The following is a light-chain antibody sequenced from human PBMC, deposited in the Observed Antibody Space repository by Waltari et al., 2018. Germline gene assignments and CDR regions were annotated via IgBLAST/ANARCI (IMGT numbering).Light chain of an antibody. CDR3: SSYTSSSTSYV. J-gene: IGLJ1*01. V-gene: IGLV2-14*03. Sequence: QSALPQPASVSGSPGQSITISCTGTSSDVGGYNYVSWYQQHPGMAPKLMIFDVSNRPSGVSNRFSGSKSGNTASLTISGLQAEDEADYYCSSYTSSSTSYVFGTGTKVTVL. CDR1: SSDVGGYNY. CDR2: DVS.